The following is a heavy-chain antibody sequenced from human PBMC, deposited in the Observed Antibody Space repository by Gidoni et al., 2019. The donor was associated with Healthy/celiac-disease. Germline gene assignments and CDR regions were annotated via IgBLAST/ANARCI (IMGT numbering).Heavy chain of an antibody. J-gene: IGHJ6*02. Sequence: QVQLVESGGGVVQPGRSLRLSCAASGFTFSSYGMHWVRQAPGKGLEWVAVIWYDGSNKYYADSVKGRFTISRDNSKNTLYLQMNSLRAEDTAVYYCAREQLEPGHYYYYGMDVWGQGTTVTVSS. CDR2: IWYDGSNK. D-gene: IGHD1-1*01. CDR3: AREQLEPGHYYYYGMDV. CDR1: GFTFSSYG. V-gene: IGHV3-33*01.